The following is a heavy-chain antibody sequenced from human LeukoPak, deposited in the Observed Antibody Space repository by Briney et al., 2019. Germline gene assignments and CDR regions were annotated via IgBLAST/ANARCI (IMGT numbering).Heavy chain of an antibody. D-gene: IGHD2-2*01. Sequence: PGGSLRLSCAASGFTFSSYSMNWVRQAPGKGLEWVSYISSSSSTIYYADSVKGRFTISRDNAKNSLYLQMNSLRDEDTAVYYCARDRGIYCSSTSCYGNYWGQGTLVTVSS. CDR3: ARDRGIYCSSTSCYGNY. J-gene: IGHJ4*02. CDR2: ISSSSSTI. V-gene: IGHV3-48*02. CDR1: GFTFSSYS.